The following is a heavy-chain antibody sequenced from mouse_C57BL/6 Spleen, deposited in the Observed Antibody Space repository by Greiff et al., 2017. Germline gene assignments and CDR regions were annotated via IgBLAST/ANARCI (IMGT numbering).Heavy chain of an antibody. CDR2: IDPANGST. J-gene: IGHJ3*01. V-gene: IGHV14-3*01. CDR3: ARGDRAGGFAY. D-gene: IGHD3-2*02. CDR1: GFTIKNTY. Sequence: VQLQQSVAELVRPGASVKLSCTASGFTIKNTYMNWVKQSPEQGLEWIGNIDPANGSTNYTPKFQGKATLTVDKSSSTAYLQLSSLTSEDTAIYYCARGDRAGGFAYWGQGTLVTVSA.